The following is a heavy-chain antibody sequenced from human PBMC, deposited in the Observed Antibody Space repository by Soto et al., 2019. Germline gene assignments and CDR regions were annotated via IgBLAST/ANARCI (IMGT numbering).Heavy chain of an antibody. CDR1: GGSITRRSHS. CDR2: IYHSGST. Sequence: SETLSLTWTVSGGSITRRSHSWGRIRQPPGKGLEWVGYIYHSGSTYYNTSLKSRLTISVDTSKNQFSLKLSSVTAADTAVYYCARAFFYRASVMGNYFDYRSQRNLVTVS. D-gene: IGHD3-16*02. CDR3: ARAFFYRASVMGNYFDY. V-gene: IGHV4-39*07. J-gene: IGHJ4*02.